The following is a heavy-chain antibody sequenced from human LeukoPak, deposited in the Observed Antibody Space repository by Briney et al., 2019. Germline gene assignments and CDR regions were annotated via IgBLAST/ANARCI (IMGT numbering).Heavy chain of an antibody. V-gene: IGHV3-48*03. CDR1: GFTFSSYE. CDR2: ISSSGSTI. Sequence: GGSLRLSCAASGFTFSSYEMNWVRQAPGKGLEWVSYISSSGSTIYYADSVKGRFTISRDNAKNSLYLQMHSLRAEDTAVYYCAKDNVAAAGRYFDYWGQGTLVTVSS. CDR3: AKDNVAAAGRYFDY. D-gene: IGHD6-13*01. J-gene: IGHJ4*02.